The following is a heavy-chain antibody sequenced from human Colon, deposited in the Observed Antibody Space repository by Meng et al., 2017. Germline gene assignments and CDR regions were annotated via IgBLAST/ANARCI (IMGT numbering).Heavy chain of an antibody. J-gene: IGHJ6*02. CDR2: ISGGGGST. D-gene: IGHD4-11*01. CDR3: AKAVHYTKDGMDV. V-gene: IGHV3-23*01. CDR1: GFTFSSYA. Sequence: GESLKISCAASGFTFSSYAMSWARRAPGKGLEWVSGISGGGGSTYYADSVKGRFTISGDNSKSTLFLQMNSLRAEDTALYYCAKAVHYTKDGMDVWGQGTTVTVSS.